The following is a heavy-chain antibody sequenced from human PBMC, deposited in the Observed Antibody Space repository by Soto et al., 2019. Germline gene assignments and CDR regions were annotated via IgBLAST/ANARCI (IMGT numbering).Heavy chain of an antibody. CDR1: GGSISSYY. V-gene: IGHV4-59*01. CDR3: ARDRSLDY. CDR2: IYYSGST. J-gene: IGHJ4*02. Sequence: SETLSLTCTVAGGSISSYYWSWIRQPPGKGLEWIGYIYYSGSTNYNPSLKSRVTISVDTSKNQFSLKLSSVTAADTAVYYCARDRSLDYWGQGTLVTVSS.